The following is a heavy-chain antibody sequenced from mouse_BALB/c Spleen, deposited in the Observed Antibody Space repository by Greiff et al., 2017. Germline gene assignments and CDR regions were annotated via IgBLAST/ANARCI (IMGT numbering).Heavy chain of an antibody. CDR3: ARHNYRYWAY. CDR1: GFTFSSYT. Sequence: EVQVVESGGGLVQPGGSLKLSCAASGFTFSSYTMSWVRQTPEKRLEWVAYISNGGGSTYYPDTVKGRFTISRDNAKNTLYLQMSSLKSEDTAMYYCARHNYRYWAYWGQGTLVTVSA. CDR2: ISNGGGST. J-gene: IGHJ3*01. V-gene: IGHV5-12-2*01. D-gene: IGHD2-14*01.